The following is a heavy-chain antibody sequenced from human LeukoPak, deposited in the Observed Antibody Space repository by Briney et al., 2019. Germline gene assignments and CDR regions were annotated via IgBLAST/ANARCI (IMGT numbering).Heavy chain of an antibody. CDR2: IASDGSST. Sequence: GGSLRLSCAASGFTFSSYAVHWVRQAPGKGLVWVSRIASDGSSTTYADSVKGRFSISRDNAKNTLYLQMNSLRVEDTAVYYCARGRPHGNDYWGQGTLVTVSS. D-gene: IGHD4-23*01. CDR1: GFTFSSYA. V-gene: IGHV3-74*01. CDR3: ARGRPHGNDY. J-gene: IGHJ4*02.